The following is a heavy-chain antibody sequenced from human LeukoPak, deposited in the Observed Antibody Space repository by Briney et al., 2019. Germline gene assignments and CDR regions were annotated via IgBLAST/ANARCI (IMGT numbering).Heavy chain of an antibody. CDR2: VGFDGTR. D-gene: IGHD3-3*01. J-gene: IGHJ4*02. V-gene: IGHV3-23*01. Sequence: GGSLRLSCAASGFTFSSYAMSWVRQAPGKGLEWVSGVGFDGTRYYADSVKGRFTVSRDTATNTLYLQMSSLGAEDTAIFYCAKTQGFYDYWGQGTLVTVSS. CDR3: AKTQGFYDY. CDR1: GFTFSSYA.